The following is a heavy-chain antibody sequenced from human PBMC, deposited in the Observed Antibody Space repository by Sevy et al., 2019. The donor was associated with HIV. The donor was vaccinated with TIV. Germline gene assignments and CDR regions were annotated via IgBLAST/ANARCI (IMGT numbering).Heavy chain of an antibody. D-gene: IGHD3-22*01. J-gene: IGHJ4*02. V-gene: IGHV3-30*02. CDR2: IRLDGSEK. CDR1: GFPFNNYA. Sequence: GGSLRLSCEASGFPFNNYAMQWVRQAPGKGLEWVAFIRLDGSEKYYADSVKGRFTISRDNSKNTLFLQMTRLKTEDTAVYYCAKDRSYYESTVYFWGQGALVTVSS. CDR3: AKDRSYYESTVYF.